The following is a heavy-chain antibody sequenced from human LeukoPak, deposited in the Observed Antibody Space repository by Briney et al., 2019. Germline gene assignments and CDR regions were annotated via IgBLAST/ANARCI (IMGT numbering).Heavy chain of an antibody. CDR3: ARGEFPLDAFDI. CDR2: ISPYSGNT. J-gene: IGHJ3*02. D-gene: IGHD3-10*01. Sequence: ASVKVSCKSSGYNFDNYGIGWVRQAPGQGLEWMGWISPYSGNTNHGQKLQGRVTMTTDTSTNTAYMELRRLSLDDTAIYYCARGEFPLDAFDIWGQGTMVTVSS. V-gene: IGHV1-18*01. CDR1: GYNFDNYG.